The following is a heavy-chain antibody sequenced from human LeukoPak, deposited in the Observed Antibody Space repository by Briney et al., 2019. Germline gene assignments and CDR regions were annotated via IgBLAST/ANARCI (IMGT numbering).Heavy chain of an antibody. J-gene: IGHJ4*02. Sequence: PGGSLRHSCAASGFTFNTYAMSWVRQAPGKGLEWVSAVSGTGAMTYYADSVKGRFTISRDNSKNTQNLQMNSLRAEDTAVYYCATLDYFDSSTYGDYGGQGTLVTVSS. V-gene: IGHV3-23*01. CDR2: VSGTGAMT. D-gene: IGHD3-22*01. CDR1: GFTFNTYA. CDR3: ATLDYFDSSTYGDY.